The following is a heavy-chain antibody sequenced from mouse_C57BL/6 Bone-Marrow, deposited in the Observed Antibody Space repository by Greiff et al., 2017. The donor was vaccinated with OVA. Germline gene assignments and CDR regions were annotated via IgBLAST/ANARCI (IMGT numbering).Heavy chain of an antibody. D-gene: IGHD1-1*02. CDR2: IYPGSGST. V-gene: IGHV1-55*01. CDR3: AREGWTHWYFDV. Sequence: QVQLQQPGAELVKPGASVKMSCKASGYTFTSYWITWVKQRPGQGLEWIGDIYPGSGSTNYNEKFKSKATLTVDTSSSTAYMQLSSLTSDDSAVYYCAREGWTHWYFDVWGTGTTVTVSS. J-gene: IGHJ1*03. CDR1: GYTFTSYW.